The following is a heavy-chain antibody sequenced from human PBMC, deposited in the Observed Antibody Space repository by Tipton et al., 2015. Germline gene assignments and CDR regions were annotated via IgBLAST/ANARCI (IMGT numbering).Heavy chain of an antibody. CDR2: IQYSGST. CDR1: SDSISKYY. V-gene: IGHV4-59*01. D-gene: IGHD5-24*01. Sequence: LRLSCSVSSDSISKYYWSWIRQPPGKELEWIGYIQYSGSTNYNPSLKSRVTMSVATSKNQFSLRLSSVTAADTAVYYCARDLEHGMDVWGQGTTVTVSS. CDR3: ARDLEHGMDV. J-gene: IGHJ6*02.